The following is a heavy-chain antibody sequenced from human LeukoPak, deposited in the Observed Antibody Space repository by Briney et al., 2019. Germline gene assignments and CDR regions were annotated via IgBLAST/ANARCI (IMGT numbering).Heavy chain of an antibody. CDR2: IYYSGST. CDR1: GGSISYYY. D-gene: IGHD3-10*01. V-gene: IGHV4-59*01. J-gene: IGHJ6*03. Sequence: SETLSLTCTVPGGSISYYYWSWIWQPPGKGLEWIGYIYYSGSTNYKSSLKSRVTISVDTSKNQFSLKLSSVTAADTAIYYCARAPERWYSYGSYTYHYMDVWGRGTTVTVSS. CDR3: ARAPERWYSYGSYTYHYMDV.